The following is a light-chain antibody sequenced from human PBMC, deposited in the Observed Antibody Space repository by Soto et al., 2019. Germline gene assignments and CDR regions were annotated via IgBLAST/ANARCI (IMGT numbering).Light chain of an antibody. Sequence: QSVLTQPPSASGTPGQRVTISCSGSSSNIGSNYVYWYQQLPGTAPKLLIYRNNQRPSGVPDRLSGSKSGTSASLDISGIRFEDEADYYCAAWDDSLSVLYVFGTG. J-gene: IGLJ1*01. CDR3: AAWDDSLSVLYV. CDR2: RNN. V-gene: IGLV1-47*01. CDR1: SSNIGSNY.